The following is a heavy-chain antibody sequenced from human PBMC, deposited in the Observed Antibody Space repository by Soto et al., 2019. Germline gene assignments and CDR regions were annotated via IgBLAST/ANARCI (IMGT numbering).Heavy chain of an antibody. D-gene: IGHD2-15*01. CDR1: GGTFSSYA. V-gene: IGHV1-69*01. CDR2: IIPIFGTA. CDR3: ARSQGGSSSLDIYYYYYYGMDV. Sequence: QVQLVQSGAEVKKPGSSVKVSCKAPGGTFSSYAISWVRQAPGQGLEWMGGIIPIFGTAKYAQKFQGRVTTTADESTSTVYMELSSLRSEDTAVYYCARSQGGSSSLDIYYYYYYGMDVWGQGTTVTVSS. J-gene: IGHJ6*02.